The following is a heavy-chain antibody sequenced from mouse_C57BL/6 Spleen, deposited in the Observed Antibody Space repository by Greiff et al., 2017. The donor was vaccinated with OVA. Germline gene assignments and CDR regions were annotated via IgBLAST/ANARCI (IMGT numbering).Heavy chain of an antibody. CDR2: INPGSGGT. CDR3: ARESFITTDVYFDY. D-gene: IGHD1-1*01. Sequence: QVQLQQSGAELVRPGTSVKVSCKASGYAFTNYLIEWVKQRPGQGLEWIGVINPGSGGTNYNEKFKGKATLTADKSSSTAYMQLSSLTSEDSAVYFCARESFITTDVYFDYWGQGTTLTVSS. J-gene: IGHJ2*01. CDR1: GYAFTNYL. V-gene: IGHV1-54*01.